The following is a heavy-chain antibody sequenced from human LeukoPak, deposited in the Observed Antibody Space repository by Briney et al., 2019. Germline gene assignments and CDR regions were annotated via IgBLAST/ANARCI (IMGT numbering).Heavy chain of an antibody. D-gene: IGHD2-2*01. CDR2: INPNSGGT. CDR3: AGGAEVVVVPAALYYMDV. Sequence: ASVKVSCKASGYTFTGYYMHWVRQAPGQGLEWMGWINPNSGGTNYAQKFQGRVTMTRDTSISTAYMELSRLRSDDTAVYYCAGGAEVVVVPAALYYMDVWGKGTTVTVSS. CDR1: GYTFTGYY. V-gene: IGHV1-2*02. J-gene: IGHJ6*03.